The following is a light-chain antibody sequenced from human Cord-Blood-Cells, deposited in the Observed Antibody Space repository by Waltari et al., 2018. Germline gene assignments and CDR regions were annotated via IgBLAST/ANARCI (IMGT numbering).Light chain of an antibody. CDR1: SSDVGGYNY. CDR2: DVS. Sequence: QSALTQPRSVSGSPGQSVTISCTGTSSDVGGYNYVSWYQQHPGKAPKLMSDDVSKRPSRVPGRLSCSKFGNTAALTIAGLQAEDEADYYCCSEACRYSFKVFGGATELTVL. CDR3: CSEACRYSFKV. J-gene: IGLJ2*01. V-gene: IGLV2-11*01.